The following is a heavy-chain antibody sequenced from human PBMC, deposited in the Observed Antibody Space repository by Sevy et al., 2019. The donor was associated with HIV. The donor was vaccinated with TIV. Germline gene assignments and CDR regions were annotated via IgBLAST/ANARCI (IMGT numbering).Heavy chain of an antibody. V-gene: IGHV3-53*01. CDR2: IFSDVST. CDR3: VRNGPAYY. J-gene: IGHJ4*02. Sequence: GGSLRLSCVASEFTVSSNYMSWVRQAPGKGLEWVSVIFSDVSTYYADSVKGRFTISRDNSKNTLYLQMDSLRAEDTAVYYCVRNGPAYYWGQGTLVTVSS. CDR1: EFTVSSNY. D-gene: IGHD2-8*01.